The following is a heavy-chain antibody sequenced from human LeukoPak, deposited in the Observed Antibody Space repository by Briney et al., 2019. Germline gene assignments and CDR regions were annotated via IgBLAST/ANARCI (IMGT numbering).Heavy chain of an antibody. CDR2: INPNSGGT. Sequence: GASVKVPCKASGYTFTGYYMHWVRQAPGQGLEWMGWINPNSGGTNYAQKFQGRVTMTRDTSISTAYMELSRLRSDDTAVYYCARDGSPLYYYDSSEGPSLDAFDIWGQGTMVTVSS. J-gene: IGHJ3*02. V-gene: IGHV1-2*02. CDR3: ARDGSPLYYYDSSEGPSLDAFDI. D-gene: IGHD3-22*01. CDR1: GYTFTGYY.